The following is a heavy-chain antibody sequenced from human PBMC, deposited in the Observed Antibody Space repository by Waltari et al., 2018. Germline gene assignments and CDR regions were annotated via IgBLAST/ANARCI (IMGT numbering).Heavy chain of an antibody. V-gene: IGHV4-34*01. D-gene: IGHD3-10*01. CDR1: GGSFSGYY. Sequence: QVQLQQWGAGLLKPSETLSLTCAVYGGSFSGYYWSWIRQPPGKGLEWIGEITHSGSTNDNPSLKSRVTISVDTSKNQFALKLSSVTAADTAVYYCARWQGSGSYPFDYWGQGTLVTVSS. J-gene: IGHJ4*02. CDR2: ITHSGST. CDR3: ARWQGSGSYPFDY.